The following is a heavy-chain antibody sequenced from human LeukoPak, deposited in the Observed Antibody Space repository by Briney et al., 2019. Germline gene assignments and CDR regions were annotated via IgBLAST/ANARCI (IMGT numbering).Heavy chain of an antibody. Sequence: ETLSLTCTVSGGSINSYYWSWIRQPPGKGLEWIGYIYYSGSTNYNPSLKSRVTISRDTSKNQFSLKLRSVTAADTAVYYCTSGGMVSGDYWGHGTLVPVSS. V-gene: IGHV4-59*01. CDR2: IYYSGST. CDR3: TSGGMVSGDY. D-gene: IGHD2-8*01. CDR1: GGSINSYY. J-gene: IGHJ4*01.